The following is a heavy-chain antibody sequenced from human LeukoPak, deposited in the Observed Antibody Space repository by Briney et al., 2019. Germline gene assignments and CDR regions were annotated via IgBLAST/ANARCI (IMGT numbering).Heavy chain of an antibody. Sequence: GASVKVSCKASGGTFSSYAISWVRQAPGQGLEWMGGIIPIFGTANYAQKFQGRVTITTDESTSTAYMELSSLRSEDTAVYYCARTGKYSSSWYLDYWGQGTLVTVSS. CDR2: IIPIFGTA. J-gene: IGHJ4*02. CDR1: GGTFSSYA. V-gene: IGHV1-69*05. D-gene: IGHD6-13*01. CDR3: ARTGKYSSSWYLDY.